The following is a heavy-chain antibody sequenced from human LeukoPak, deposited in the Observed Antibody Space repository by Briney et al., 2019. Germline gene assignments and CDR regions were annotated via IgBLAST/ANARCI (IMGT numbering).Heavy chain of an antibody. CDR1: GFTFSSYE. V-gene: IGHV3-48*03. CDR3: ARGSPHILTGYSSHGAFDI. J-gene: IGHJ3*02. D-gene: IGHD3-9*01. CDR2: ISNSGSTI. Sequence: GGSLRLSCAASGFTFSSYEMNWVRQAPGKGLEWVSYISNSGSTIYYTDSVKGRFTISRDNAKNSLYLQMNSLRAEDTAVYYCARGSPHILTGYSSHGAFDIWGQGTMVTVSS.